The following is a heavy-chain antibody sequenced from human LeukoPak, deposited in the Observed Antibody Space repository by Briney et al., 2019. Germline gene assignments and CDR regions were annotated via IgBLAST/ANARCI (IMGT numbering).Heavy chain of an antibody. J-gene: IGHJ4*02. Sequence: GRSLRLSCAASGFTFSTYWMSWVRQAPGKGLEWVANIKQDGSEKYYVDSVKGRFTISRDNSKNTLYLQMNSLRVEDTAVYYCAKQSRVYAIDYWGQGTLVTVSS. CDR3: AKQSRVYAIDY. D-gene: IGHD2-8*01. CDR2: IKQDGSEK. V-gene: IGHV3-7*01. CDR1: GFTFSTYW.